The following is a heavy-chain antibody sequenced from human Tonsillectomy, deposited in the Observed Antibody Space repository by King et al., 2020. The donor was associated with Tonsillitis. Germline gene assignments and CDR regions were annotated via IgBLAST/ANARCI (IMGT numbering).Heavy chain of an antibody. CDR3: AREAYCSGGSCLDY. CDR2: IKQDGSEK. D-gene: IGHD2-15*01. J-gene: IGHJ4*02. Sequence: VQLVESGGGLVQPGGSLRLSCAASGFTFSSHWMSWVRQAPGKGLEWVANIKQDGSEKNYVDSVEGRFTISRDNAKNSLYMQMNSLRAEDTAVYYCAREAYCSGGSCLDYWGQGTLVTVSS. CDR1: GFTFSSHW. V-gene: IGHV3-7*01.